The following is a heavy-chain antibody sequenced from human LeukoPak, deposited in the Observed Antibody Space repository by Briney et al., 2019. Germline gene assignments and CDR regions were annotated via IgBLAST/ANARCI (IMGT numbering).Heavy chain of an antibody. Sequence: GESLKISCKGSGYSFTSYWIGWVRQMPGKGLEWMGIIYPGDSDPRYSPSFQGQVTISADKSISTAYLQWSSLKASDTAMYYCARQGYSYGYANYFDYWGQGTLVTVSS. D-gene: IGHD5-18*01. J-gene: IGHJ4*02. CDR3: ARQGYSYGYANYFDY. CDR1: GYSFTSYW. V-gene: IGHV5-51*01. CDR2: IYPGDSDP.